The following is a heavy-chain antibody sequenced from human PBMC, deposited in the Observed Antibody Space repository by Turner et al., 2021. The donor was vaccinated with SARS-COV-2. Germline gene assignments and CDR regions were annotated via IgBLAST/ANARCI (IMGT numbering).Heavy chain of an antibody. D-gene: IGHD6-13*01. J-gene: IGHJ4*02. CDR1: GFTFSSYW. CDR3: ARLHTSSWYFDY. Sequence: VHWVGSGGGLVQPGGSLSPAGAASGFTFSSYWMNWGRQAPGKGLEWVANIKKDGSEKYYVDSVKGRFTISRDNAKNSLYLQMNSLRAEDTAVYYCARLHTSSWYFDYWGQGTLVTVSS. V-gene: IGHV3-7*03. CDR2: IKKDGSEK.